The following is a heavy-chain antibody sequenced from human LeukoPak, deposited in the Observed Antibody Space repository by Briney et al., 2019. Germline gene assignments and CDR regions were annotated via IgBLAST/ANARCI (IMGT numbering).Heavy chain of an antibody. D-gene: IGHD3-22*01. Sequence: GSSVKVSCKASGGTFSSYAIRWVRQAPGQGLEWMGGIIPIFGTANYAQKFQGRVTTTAEESTSTAYMELSSLRSEDTAVYYCAREIVAVINPDYYYYGMDVWGQGTLVTVSS. V-gene: IGHV1-69*01. CDR1: GGTFSSYA. J-gene: IGHJ6*02. CDR2: IIPIFGTA. CDR3: AREIVAVINPDYYYYGMDV.